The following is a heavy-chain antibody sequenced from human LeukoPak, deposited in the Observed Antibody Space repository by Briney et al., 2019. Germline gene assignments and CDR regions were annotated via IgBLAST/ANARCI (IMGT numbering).Heavy chain of an antibody. CDR1: GYTFTSYY. V-gene: IGHV1-46*01. CDR2: INPSGGST. Sequence: ASVKVSCKASGYTFTSYYMHWVRQAPGQGLEWMGIINPSGGSTSYAQKFQGRVTMTRDTSTSTVYMELSSLRSEDTAVYYCARDNSNHPNDSSGYYPSYYFDYWGQGTLVTVSS. J-gene: IGHJ4*02. CDR3: ARDNSNHPNDSSGYYPSYYFDY. D-gene: IGHD3-22*01.